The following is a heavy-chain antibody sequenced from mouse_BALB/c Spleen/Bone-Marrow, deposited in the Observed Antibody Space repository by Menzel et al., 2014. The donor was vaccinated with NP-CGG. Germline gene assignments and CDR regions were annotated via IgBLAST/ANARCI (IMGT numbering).Heavy chain of an antibody. D-gene: IGHD4-1*01. V-gene: IGHV5-17*02. Sequence: EVMLVESGGGLVQPGGSRKLSCAASGFIFSSFGMHWVRQAPEKGLEWVAYISSGSSTIFYADTVKGRFTISRDNPRNTLFLQVTSLRSEDTAMYYCTRGGNWDDFDYWGQGTTLTVSS. J-gene: IGHJ2*01. CDR1: GFIFSSFG. CDR2: ISSGSSTI. CDR3: TRGGNWDDFDY.